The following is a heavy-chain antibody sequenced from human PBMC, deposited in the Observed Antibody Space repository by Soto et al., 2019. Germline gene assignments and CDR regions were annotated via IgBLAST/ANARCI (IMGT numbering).Heavy chain of an antibody. V-gene: IGHV3-30*18. D-gene: IGHD3-3*01. CDR2: ISYDGSNK. CDR3: ANLNDFWSGYDY. Sequence: QVQLVESGGGVVQPGRSLRLSCAASGFTFSSYGMHWVRQAPGKGLEWVAVISYDGSNKYYADSVKGRFTISRDNSKNTLDLQMNSLRAEDTAVYYCANLNDFWSGYDYWGQGTLVTVSS. CDR1: GFTFSSYG. J-gene: IGHJ4*02.